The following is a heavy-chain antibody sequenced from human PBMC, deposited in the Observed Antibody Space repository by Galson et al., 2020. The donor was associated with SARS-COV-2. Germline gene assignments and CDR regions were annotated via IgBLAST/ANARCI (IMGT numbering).Heavy chain of an antibody. D-gene: IGHD3-3*01. CDR3: AKDGAYYDFWSGYPTQDY. V-gene: IGHV3-30*18. CDR1: GFTFSSYG. J-gene: IGHJ4*02. CDR2: ISYDGSNK. Sequence: LSLTCAASGFTFSSYGMHWVRQAPGKGLEWVAVISYDGSNKYYADSVKGRFTISRDNSKNTLYLQMNSLRAEDTAVYYCAKDGAYYDFWSGYPTQDYWGQGTLVTVSS.